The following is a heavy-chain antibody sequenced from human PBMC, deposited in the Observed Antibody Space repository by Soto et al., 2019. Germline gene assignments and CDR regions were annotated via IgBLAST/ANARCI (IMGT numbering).Heavy chain of an antibody. CDR2: ISGSGYST. CDR1: GLTFSTYA. D-gene: IGHD1-1*01. Sequence: GGSLRLSCAASGLTFSTYALSWVRQAPGKGLEWVSAISGSGYSTYYADSVKGRFTISRDSSKNKLYLQMNSLRVEDTAVYYCAKFPGTSGKGYFDYWGQGTLVTVSS. J-gene: IGHJ4*02. V-gene: IGHV3-23*01. CDR3: AKFPGTSGKGYFDY.